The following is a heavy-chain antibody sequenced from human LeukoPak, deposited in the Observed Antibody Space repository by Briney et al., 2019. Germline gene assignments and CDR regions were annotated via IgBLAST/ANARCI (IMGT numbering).Heavy chain of an antibody. D-gene: IGHD3-3*01. CDR3: AKAPYYDFWSGYERYFDL. CDR2: ISGSGGST. Sequence: GGSLRLSCAASGFTFSSYAMSWVRQAPGKGLEWVSAISGSGGSTYYADSVKGRFTISRDNSKNTLYLQMNSLRAEDTAVYYCAKAPYYDFWSGYERYFDLWGRGTLVTVSS. V-gene: IGHV3-23*01. CDR1: GFTFSSYA. J-gene: IGHJ2*01.